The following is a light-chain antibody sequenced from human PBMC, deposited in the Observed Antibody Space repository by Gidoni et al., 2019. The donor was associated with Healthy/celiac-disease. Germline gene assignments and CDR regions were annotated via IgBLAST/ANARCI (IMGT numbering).Light chain of an antibody. Sequence: EIVLTQSPGTLSLSPGERATLSCRASQSVSSSYLAWYQQKPGQAPRLLIYGASSRATGIPDRFSGSGSGTDFTLTISRLEFEDFAVYYCQQYGSSPRTFGQGTKLEIK. J-gene: IGKJ2*02. V-gene: IGKV3-20*01. CDR3: QQYGSSPRT. CDR1: QSVSSSY. CDR2: GAS.